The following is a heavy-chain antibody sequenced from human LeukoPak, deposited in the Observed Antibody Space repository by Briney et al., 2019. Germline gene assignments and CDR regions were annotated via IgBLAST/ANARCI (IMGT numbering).Heavy chain of an antibody. J-gene: IGHJ4*02. V-gene: IGHV3-7*01. CDR3: ARDRGSSGWYEFDY. CDR2: IKQGGREK. Sequence: GGSLRLSCAASGFTSSSYWMSWVRQAPGKGLEWVANIKQGGREKYYVDSVKGRFTISRDNAKNSLYLQMNRLRAEATAVYYCARDRGSSGWYEFDYWGQGTLVTVSS. CDR1: GFTSSSYW. D-gene: IGHD6-19*01.